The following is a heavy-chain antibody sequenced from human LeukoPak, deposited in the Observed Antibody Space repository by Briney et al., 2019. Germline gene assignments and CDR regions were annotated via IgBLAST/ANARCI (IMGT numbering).Heavy chain of an antibody. D-gene: IGHD3-3*01. CDR2: IYYSGST. V-gene: IGHV4-39*01. J-gene: IGHJ3*02. Sequence: MPSETLSLTCTVSGGSISSSSYYWGWIRQPPGKGLEWIGSIYYSGSTYYNPSLKSRVTISVDTSKNQFSLKLSSVTAADTAVYYCARGGYYDFWSGLTEEDAFDIWGQGTMVIVSS. CDR1: GGSISSSSYY. CDR3: ARGGYYDFWSGLTEEDAFDI.